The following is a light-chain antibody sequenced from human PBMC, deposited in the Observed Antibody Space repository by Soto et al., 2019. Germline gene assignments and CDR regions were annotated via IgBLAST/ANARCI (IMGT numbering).Light chain of an antibody. Sequence: QSALTRPRSVSGSPAQSVTISCTGTSSDVGGYNYVSWYQQHPGKAPKLMIYDVSKRPSGVPDRFSGSKSGNTASLTISGLQAEDEADYSCCSYTGSYTLVFGGGTKLTVL. CDR3: CSYTGSYTLV. J-gene: IGLJ3*02. CDR1: SSDVGGYNY. CDR2: DVS. V-gene: IGLV2-11*01.